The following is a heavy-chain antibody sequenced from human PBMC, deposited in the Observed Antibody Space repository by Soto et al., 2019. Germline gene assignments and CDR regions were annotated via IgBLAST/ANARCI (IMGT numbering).Heavy chain of an antibody. J-gene: IGHJ6*02. CDR2: IYYSGST. V-gene: IGHV4-39*01. D-gene: IGHD3-10*01. Sequence: SETLSLTCTVSGGSISSSSYYWGWIRQPPGKGLEWIGSIYYSGSTYYNPSLKSRVTISVDTSKNQFSLKLSSVTAADTAVYYCARHRGVRGTVVTPVFYNVWGQGTTVTVSS. CDR3: ARHRGVRGTVVTPVFYNV. CDR1: GGSISSSSYY.